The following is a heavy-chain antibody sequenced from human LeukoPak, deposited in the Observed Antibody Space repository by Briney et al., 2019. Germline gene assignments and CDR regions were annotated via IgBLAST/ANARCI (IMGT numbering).Heavy chain of an antibody. V-gene: IGHV1-69*06. CDR1: GGTFSSYA. J-gene: IGHJ4*02. CDR3: ARSDAPSRGYSTSRASFDY. D-gene: IGHD4-23*01. CDR2: IIPIFGTA. Sequence: GASVKVSCKASGGTFSSYAISWVRQAPGQGLEWMGGIIPIFGTANYAQKFQGRVTITADKSTSTAYMELSSLRSEDTAVYYCARSDAPSRGYSTSRASFDYWGQGTLVTVSS.